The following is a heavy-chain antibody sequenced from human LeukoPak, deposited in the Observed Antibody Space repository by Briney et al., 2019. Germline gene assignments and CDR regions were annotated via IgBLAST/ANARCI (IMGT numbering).Heavy chain of an antibody. V-gene: IGHV1-2*02. D-gene: IGHD1-26*01. Sequence: GASVTVSCKASGYTFTGYYMHWVRQAPGQGLEWMGWINPNSGGTNYAQKFQGRVTMTRDTSISTAYMELSRLRSDDTAVYYCARDSGSYEVWFDPWGQGTLVTVSS. CDR2: INPNSGGT. CDR1: GYTFTGYY. CDR3: ARDSGSYEVWFDP. J-gene: IGHJ5*02.